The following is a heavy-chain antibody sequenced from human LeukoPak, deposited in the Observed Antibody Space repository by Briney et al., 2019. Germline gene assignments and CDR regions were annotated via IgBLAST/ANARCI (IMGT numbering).Heavy chain of an antibody. V-gene: IGHV1-2*02. CDR1: GYTFTGYY. J-gene: IGHJ4*02. CDR2: INPNSGGT. Sequence: GASVKVSCKASGYTFTGYYMHWVRQAPGQGLEWMGWINPNSGGTNYAQKFQGRVTMTRDTSISTAYMELSRLRSDDTAVYYCASLYGSGSYSLGYWGQGTLVTVSS. D-gene: IGHD3-10*01. CDR3: ASLYGSGSYSLGY.